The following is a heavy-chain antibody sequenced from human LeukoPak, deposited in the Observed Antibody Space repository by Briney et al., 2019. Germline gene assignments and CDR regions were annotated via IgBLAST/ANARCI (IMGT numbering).Heavy chain of an antibody. Sequence: GGSLRLSCAASGFTVSSNYMSWVRQAPGKGLEWVSVIYSGGSTYYADSVKGRFTISRDNSKNTLYLQMNGLRAEDTAVYYCANPPYSGSYGYFDYWGQGTLVTVSS. V-gene: IGHV3-66*02. CDR3: ANPPYSGSYGYFDY. CDR2: IYSGGST. J-gene: IGHJ4*02. CDR1: GFTVSSNY. D-gene: IGHD1-26*01.